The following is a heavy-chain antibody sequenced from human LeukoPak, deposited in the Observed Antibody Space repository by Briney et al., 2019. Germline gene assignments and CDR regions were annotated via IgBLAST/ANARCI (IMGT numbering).Heavy chain of an antibody. V-gene: IGHV3-11*05. D-gene: IGHD6-13*01. CDR3: ARDVLIAAAGTQLLNY. Sequence: GGSLRLSCAASGFTFSDYYMSWIRQAPGKGLEWVSYISSSSSYTNYADSVKGRFTISRDNAKNSLYLQMNSLRAEDTAVYYCARDVLIAAAGTQLLNYWGQGTLVTVSS. J-gene: IGHJ4*02. CDR2: ISSSSSYT. CDR1: GFTFSDYY.